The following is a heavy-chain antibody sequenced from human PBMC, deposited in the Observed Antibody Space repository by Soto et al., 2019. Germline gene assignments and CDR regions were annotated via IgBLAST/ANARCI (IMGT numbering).Heavy chain of an antibody. CDR2: IHTTENT. V-gene: IGHV4-4*07. CDR3: ARALSAAAGLYFDY. D-gene: IGHD6-13*01. J-gene: IGHJ4*02. Sequence: NPSETLSLTCTVSGGSISTYYWSWIRQPAGKGLEWIGRIHTTENTNYNPSLKGRITMSVDTSNNQFSLKLSSLTAADTAVYYCARALSAAAGLYFDYWGQGTLVTVSS. CDR1: GGSISTYY.